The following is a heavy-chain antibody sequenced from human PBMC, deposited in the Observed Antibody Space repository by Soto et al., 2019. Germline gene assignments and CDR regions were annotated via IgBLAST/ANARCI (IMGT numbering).Heavy chain of an antibody. CDR2: IIPIFGTA. V-gene: IGHV1-69*01. J-gene: IGHJ4*02. D-gene: IGHD3-22*01. CDR1: RVSLSCYA. Sequence: SWKARRVSLSCYAISWVRQAPGQGLEWMGGIIPIFGTANYAQKFQGRVTITADESTSTAYMELSSLRSEDTVVYYCVLDSIGYLLAFWGKGTLVTVSS. CDR3: VLDSIGYLLAF.